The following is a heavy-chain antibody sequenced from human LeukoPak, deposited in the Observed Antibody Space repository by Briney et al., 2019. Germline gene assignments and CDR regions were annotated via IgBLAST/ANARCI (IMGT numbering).Heavy chain of an antibody. V-gene: IGHV3-23*01. Sequence: GGSLRLSCAASGFTFSSYAMSWVRQAPGKGLEWVSAISGSGGSTYYADSVKGRFTISRDNSKNTLYLQMNSLRAEDTAVYYCAKDDGSGSYYNPYSFDYWGQGTLVTVSS. CDR1: GFTFSSYA. D-gene: IGHD3-10*01. CDR3: AKDDGSGSYYNPYSFDY. J-gene: IGHJ4*02. CDR2: ISGSGGST.